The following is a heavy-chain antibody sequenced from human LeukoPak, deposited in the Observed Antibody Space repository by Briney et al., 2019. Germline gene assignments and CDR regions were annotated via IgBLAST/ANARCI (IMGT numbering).Heavy chain of an antibody. V-gene: IGHV3-74*01. Sequence: GGSLRLSCAAPGITFSSYWMQWLRQAPGKGLVWVSRINSDGSSTSYADSVKGRFTISRDNAKNTLYLQMNSLRAEDTAVYYCVSLSAPTADFDPWGQGTLVTVSS. CDR1: GITFSSYW. CDR2: INSDGSST. D-gene: IGHD2-21*02. CDR3: VSLSAPTADFDP. J-gene: IGHJ5*02.